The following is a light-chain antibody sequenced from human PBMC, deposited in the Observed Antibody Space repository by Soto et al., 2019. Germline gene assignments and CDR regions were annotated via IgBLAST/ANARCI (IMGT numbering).Light chain of an antibody. CDR2: AAS. CDR3: QQYNSYSEA. CDR1: QAIRND. J-gene: IGKJ1*01. Sequence: DIEMTQSPSSLSASVGDRVTITCRASQAIRNDLGWYQQKPGKAPKRLIYAASSLDSEVPLRFSGSGSGTEFTLTISSLQPDDFATYYCQQYNSYSEAFGQGTKVDIK. V-gene: IGKV1-17*01.